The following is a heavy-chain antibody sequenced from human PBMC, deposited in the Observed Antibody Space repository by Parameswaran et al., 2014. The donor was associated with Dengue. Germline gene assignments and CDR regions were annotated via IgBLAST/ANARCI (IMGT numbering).Heavy chain of an antibody. Sequence: QPPGKGAGVDWGNLSYGSTNYNPSLKSRVTISVDKSKNQFSLKLSSVTAADTAVYYCARVPMAYYYDSSGLDAFDIWGQGTMGHRLL. D-gene: IGHD3-22*01. V-gene: IGHV4-4*02. CDR3: ARVPMAYYYDSSGLDAFDI. J-gene: IGHJ3*02. CDR2: LSYGST.